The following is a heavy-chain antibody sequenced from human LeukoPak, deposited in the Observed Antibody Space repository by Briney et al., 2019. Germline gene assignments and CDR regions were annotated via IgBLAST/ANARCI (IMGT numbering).Heavy chain of an antibody. D-gene: IGHD3-22*01. CDR2: INPNSGGT. V-gene: IGHV1-2*02. Sequence: ASVKVSCKASGYTFTGYYMHWVRQAPGQGLEWTGWINPNSGGTNYAQKFQGRVTMTRDTSISTAYMELSRLRSDDTAVYYCARTRYYYDSSGYYFLWGQGTLVTVSS. CDR1: GYTFTGYY. CDR3: ARTRYYYDSSGYYFL. J-gene: IGHJ4*02.